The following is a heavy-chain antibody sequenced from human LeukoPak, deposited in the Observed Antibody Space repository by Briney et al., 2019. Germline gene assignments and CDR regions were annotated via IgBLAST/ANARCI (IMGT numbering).Heavy chain of an antibody. V-gene: IGHV3-15*01. CDR2: IKSKTDGGTT. CDR1: GFTFSNAW. Sequence: GGSLRLSCAASGFTFSNAWMIWVRQAPGKGLEWVGRIKSKTDGGTTDYAAPVKGRFTISRDDSKNTLYLQMNSLKTEDTAVYYCTTDYYDFWSGYYSRGGDDYWGQGTLVTVSS. D-gene: IGHD3-3*01. CDR3: TTDYYDFWSGYYSRGGDDY. J-gene: IGHJ4*02.